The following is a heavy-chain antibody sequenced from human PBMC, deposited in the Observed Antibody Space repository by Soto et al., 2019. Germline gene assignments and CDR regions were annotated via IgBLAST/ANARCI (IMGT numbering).Heavy chain of an antibody. Sequence: GGSLRLSCAASGFTFSSYGMHWVRQAPGKGLEWVAVISYDGSNKYYADSVKGRFTISRDNSKNTLYLQMNSLRAEDTAVYYCAKESHSSWYFPGRYYYYYGMDVWGQGTTVTVSS. CDR3: AKESHSSWYFPGRYYYYYGMDV. CDR1: GFTFSSYG. CDR2: ISYDGSNK. D-gene: IGHD6-13*01. V-gene: IGHV3-30*18. J-gene: IGHJ6*02.